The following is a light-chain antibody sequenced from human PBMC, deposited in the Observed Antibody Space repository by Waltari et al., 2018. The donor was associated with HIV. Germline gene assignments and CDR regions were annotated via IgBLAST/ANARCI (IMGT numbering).Light chain of an antibody. V-gene: IGLV1-44*01. Sequence: SCSGSSSNIGTRPVNWYQQLAGSAPKLLIYRSDLRPSGVPDRFSGSKSATSASLAISGLQSEDEATYYCASWDDSLNGVIFGGGTELTVL. CDR3: ASWDDSLNGVI. CDR2: RSD. CDR1: SSNIGTRP. J-gene: IGLJ2*01.